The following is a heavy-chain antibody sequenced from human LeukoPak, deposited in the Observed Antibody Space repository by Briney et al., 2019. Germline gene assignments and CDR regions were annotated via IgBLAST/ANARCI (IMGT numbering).Heavy chain of an antibody. D-gene: IGHD3-10*01. Sequence: GGSLRLSCAASGFTLSSYAMSWVRQAPGKGLEWVSVISADSATTFYADSVKGRFTISRDNAKNTVFLQMSSLRAEDTALYYCARKSASGNYPLDYWGQGILVTVSS. CDR2: ISADSATT. J-gene: IGHJ4*02. CDR1: GFTLSSYA. CDR3: ARKSASGNYPLDY. V-gene: IGHV3-23*01.